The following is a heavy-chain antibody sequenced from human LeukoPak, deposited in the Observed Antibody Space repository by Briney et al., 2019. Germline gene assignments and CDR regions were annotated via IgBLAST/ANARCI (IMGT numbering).Heavy chain of an antibody. J-gene: IGHJ4*02. CDR2: INHIGSP. V-gene: IGHV4-34*01. Sequence: KPSETLSLTCAVYGGSFSGYYWSWIRQPPGKGLEWIGEINHIGSPTYNPSLKSRVTISVDTPKNQFPLKLSSVTAADTAVYYCARGLRQSRGYCSGGSLYAGDYWGQGTLVTVSS. CDR3: ARGLRQSRGYCSGGSLYAGDY. D-gene: IGHD2-15*01. CDR1: GGSFSGYY.